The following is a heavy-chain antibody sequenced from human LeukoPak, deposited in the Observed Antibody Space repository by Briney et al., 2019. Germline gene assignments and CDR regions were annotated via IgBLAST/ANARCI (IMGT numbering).Heavy chain of an antibody. V-gene: IGHV3-7*01. D-gene: IGHD1-1*01. CDR3: VPLTWNPPGDFDR. CDR1: GFTFSNYW. Sequence: QPGGSLRLSGAASGFTFSNYWMKWVRQAPGKGLEGVANIKEDGSDKYYVASAKGRFSISKDNAKNSLYLQMNSLRVEDTAVYYCVPLTWNPPGDFDRWGQGTLVTASS. CDR2: IKEDGSDK. J-gene: IGHJ4*02.